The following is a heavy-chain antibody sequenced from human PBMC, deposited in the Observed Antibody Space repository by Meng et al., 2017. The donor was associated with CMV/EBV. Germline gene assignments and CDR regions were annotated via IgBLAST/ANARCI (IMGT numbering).Heavy chain of an antibody. D-gene: IGHD2-2*01. CDR1: GFIFSSYS. CDR3: ARDRWQSQVVPSRVHWFDP. CDR2: ISSSSSYI. Sequence: GESLKISCAASGFIFSSYSMNWVRQAPGKGLEWVSSISSSSSYIYYADSVKGRFTISRDNAKNSLYLQMNSLRAEDTAVYYCARDRWQSQVVPSRVHWFDPWGQGTLVTVSS. V-gene: IGHV3-21*01. J-gene: IGHJ5*02.